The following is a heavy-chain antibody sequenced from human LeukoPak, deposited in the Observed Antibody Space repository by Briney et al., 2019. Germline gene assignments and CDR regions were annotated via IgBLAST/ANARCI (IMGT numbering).Heavy chain of an antibody. Sequence: PGGSLRLSCAASGFSFTSYTMNWVRQAPGKGLEWVSSITSNSDYIFCADSVKGRFTISRDNAKNSLYLQMNNLRAEVTAVYYCERVRELYRDYWGQGTLVTVSS. J-gene: IGHJ4*02. CDR1: GFSFTSYT. D-gene: IGHD3-10*01. V-gene: IGHV3-21*01. CDR2: ITSNSDYI. CDR3: ERVRELYRDY.